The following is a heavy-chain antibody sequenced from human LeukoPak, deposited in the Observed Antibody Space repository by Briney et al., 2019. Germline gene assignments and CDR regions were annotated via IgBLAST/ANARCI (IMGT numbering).Heavy chain of an antibody. D-gene: IGHD3-22*01. V-gene: IGHV3-66*01. J-gene: IGHJ3*02. Sequence: GGSLRLSCAASGFTVSSNYMSWVRQAPGKGLEWVSVIYSGGSTYYADSVKGRFTISRDNSKNTLYLQMNSLRAEDTAVYYCARAIKYYYDSSGSANAFDIWGQGTMVTVSS. CDR1: GFTVSSNY. CDR2: IYSGGST. CDR3: ARAIKYYYDSSGSANAFDI.